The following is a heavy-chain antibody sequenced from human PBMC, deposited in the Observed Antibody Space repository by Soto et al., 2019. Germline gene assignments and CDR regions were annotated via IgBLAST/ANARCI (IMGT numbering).Heavy chain of an antibody. V-gene: IGHV5-51*01. CDR2: IDPGDSDT. Sequence: PGESLKISCKGSGYSFTNYWIGWVRQMPGKGLEWMGIIDPGDSDTRYSPSFQGQVTMSVDKSINTAYLQWSSLKASDTAMYYCERSYTMDVWGQGTTVTVSS. J-gene: IGHJ6*02. D-gene: IGHD4-4*01. CDR3: ERSYTMDV. CDR1: GYSFTNYW.